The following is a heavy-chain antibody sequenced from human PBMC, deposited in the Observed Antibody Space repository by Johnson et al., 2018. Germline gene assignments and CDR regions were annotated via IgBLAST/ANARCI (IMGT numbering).Heavy chain of an antibody. V-gene: IGHV3-7*01. CDR3: GRGVRGAGYGLDV. CDR1: GFTFSIYA. D-gene: IGHD2-21*01. J-gene: IGHJ6*02. CDR2: IKEDGSQK. Sequence: VQLVESGGGLVQPGGSLRLSCAASGFTFSIYAMSWVRQSPGKGLEWVANIKEDGSQKHYVGSVKGRFTISRDDAKNSLELQMNSLRAEDTAVYYCGRGVRGAGYGLDVWGQGTTVSVSS.